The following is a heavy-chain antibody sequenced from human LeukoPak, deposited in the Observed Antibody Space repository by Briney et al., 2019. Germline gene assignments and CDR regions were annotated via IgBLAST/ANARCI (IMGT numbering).Heavy chain of an antibody. D-gene: IGHD6-19*01. V-gene: IGHV1-18*01. CDR2: ISAYNGNT. J-gene: IGHJ5*02. CDR3: ARDPPYSSGRNNWFDP. CDR1: GYTFTSYG. Sequence: ASVKVSCKASGYTFTSYGISWVRQAPGQGLEWMGWISAYNGNTNYAQKLQGRATMTTDTSTSTAYMELRSLRSDDTAVYYCARDPPYSSGRNNWFDPWGQGTLVTVSS.